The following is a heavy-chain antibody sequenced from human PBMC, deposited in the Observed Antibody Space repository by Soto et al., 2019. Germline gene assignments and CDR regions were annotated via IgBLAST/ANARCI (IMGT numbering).Heavy chain of an antibody. J-gene: IGHJ6*02. V-gene: IGHV4-59*01. CDR1: GGSISSYY. CDR3: ASEYCSGGSCPLYYGMDV. D-gene: IGHD2-15*01. CDR2: IYNSGRT. Sequence: PSETLSLTCTVSGGSISSYYWSWIRQPPGKGLEWIGYIYNSGRTNYNPSLKSRVTISVDTSKNQFSLKLSSLRSEDTAVYYCASEYCSGGSCPLYYGMDVWGQGTTVTVSS.